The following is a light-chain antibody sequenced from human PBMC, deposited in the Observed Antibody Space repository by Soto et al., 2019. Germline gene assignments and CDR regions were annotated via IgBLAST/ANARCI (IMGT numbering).Light chain of an antibody. CDR3: QQYSDLPMT. J-gene: IGKJ5*01. CDR2: GAS. CDR1: QSVSSSY. V-gene: IGKV3-20*01. Sequence: EIVLTQSPATLSLSPGERATLSCGASQSVSSSYLAWCQQKPGQAPRLLIYGASRRATGIPDRFSGSASGTDFTLTISRLEPEDFAVYFCQQYSDLPMTFGQGTRLENK.